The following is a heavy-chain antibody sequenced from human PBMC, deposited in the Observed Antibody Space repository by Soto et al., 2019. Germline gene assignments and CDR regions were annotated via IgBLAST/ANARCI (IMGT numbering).Heavy chain of an antibody. V-gene: IGHV3-23*01. CDR2: ISGSGGST. Sequence: GGSLRLSCAASGFTFSSYAMSWVHQAPGKGLEWVSAISGSGGSTYYADSVKGRFTISRDNSKNTLYLQMDSLRAEDTAVYYCAKIPYSSGWYVYWFDPWGQGTLVTVSS. J-gene: IGHJ5*02. CDR1: GFTFSSYA. CDR3: AKIPYSSGWYVYWFDP. D-gene: IGHD6-19*01.